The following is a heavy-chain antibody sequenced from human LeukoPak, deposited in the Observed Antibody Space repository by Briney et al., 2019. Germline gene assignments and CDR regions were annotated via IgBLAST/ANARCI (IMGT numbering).Heavy chain of an antibody. V-gene: IGHV4-39*01. Sequence: PPETLSLTCTVSGGSISSSNYYWGWIRQPPGKGLEWIGSIFYTGSTLYNKSLKSRVTISVDTSKNQFSLKLSSVTAADTAVYYCARRRGIITFDCWGQGTLVTVSS. D-gene: IGHD3-10*01. J-gene: IGHJ4*02. CDR1: GGSISSSNYY. CDR2: IFYTGST. CDR3: ARRRGIITFDC.